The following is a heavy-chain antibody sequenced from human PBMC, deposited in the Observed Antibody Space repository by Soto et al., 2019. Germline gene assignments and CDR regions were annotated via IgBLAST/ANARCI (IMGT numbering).Heavy chain of an antibody. CDR3: AKVRVVVPAAMGMDV. D-gene: IGHD2-2*01. Sequence: PGGSLRLSCAASGFTFSSYAMSWVRQAPGKGLEWVSAISGSGGSTYYADSVKGRFTISRDNSKNTLYLKMNSLRAEDTAVYYCAKVRVVVPAAMGMDVWGQGTTVTVSS. CDR2: ISGSGGST. J-gene: IGHJ6*02. CDR1: GFTFSSYA. V-gene: IGHV3-23*01.